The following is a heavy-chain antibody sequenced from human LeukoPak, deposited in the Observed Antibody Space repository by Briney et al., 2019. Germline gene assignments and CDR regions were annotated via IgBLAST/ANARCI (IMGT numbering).Heavy chain of an antibody. J-gene: IGHJ4*02. CDR1: GDSVNSFYY. CDR2: VYYNGRT. D-gene: IGHD6-19*01. V-gene: IGHV4-39*02. Sequence: PSEALSLTCTVSGDSVNSFYYWGWIRQPPGKGLEWIASVYYNGRTYTNPSLKSRVTISVDTSKNHFSLKLDSVTAADTAVYYCAKKGSSGWPHFAHWGQGPLVTVSS. CDR3: AKKGSSGWPHFAH.